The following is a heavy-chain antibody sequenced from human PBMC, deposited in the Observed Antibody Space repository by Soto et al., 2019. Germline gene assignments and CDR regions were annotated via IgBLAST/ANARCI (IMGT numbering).Heavy chain of an antibody. CDR2: VYYSGST. D-gene: IGHD3-9*01. Sequence: TSETLPLTCTVSGGSISGYYWSWIRQPPGKGLEWIGSVYYSGSTNYNPSLESRVTISVDKSKNQFSLKLMSLSAADTAVYYCGRLEGLATISYYFDYWGQGALVTAPQ. J-gene: IGHJ4*02. V-gene: IGHV4-59*08. CDR3: GRLEGLATISYYFDY. CDR1: GGSISGYY.